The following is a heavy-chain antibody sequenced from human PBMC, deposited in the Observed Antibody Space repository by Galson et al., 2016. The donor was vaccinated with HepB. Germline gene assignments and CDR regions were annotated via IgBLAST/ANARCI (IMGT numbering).Heavy chain of an antibody. CDR1: GFTFSSYA. J-gene: IGHJ5*02. CDR3: AKAGSIAAAGTRSLNWFDP. D-gene: IGHD6-13*01. CDR2: ISGSGSST. V-gene: IGHV3-23*01. Sequence: SLRLSCAASGFTFSSYAMSWVRQAPGKGLEWVTAISGSGSSTYYADSVKGRFTISRDNSKNTLYLQMNSLRAEDTAVYYCAKAGSIAAAGTRSLNWFDPWGQGTLVTVSS.